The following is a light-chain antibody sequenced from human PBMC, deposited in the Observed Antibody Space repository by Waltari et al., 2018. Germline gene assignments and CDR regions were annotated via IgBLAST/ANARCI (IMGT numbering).Light chain of an antibody. CDR3: GTWDNSVSVSV. CDR2: ENN. J-gene: IGLJ3*02. Sequence: QSVLTQPPSVSAAPGQKVTISCSGASTYNFVSWYQQVPGTAPKLLIYENNKRPSGIPDRFTGAKSGTSATLVITGRQTGDEADYYCGTWDNSVSVSVFGGGTKLTVL. V-gene: IGLV1-51*02. CDR1: STYNF.